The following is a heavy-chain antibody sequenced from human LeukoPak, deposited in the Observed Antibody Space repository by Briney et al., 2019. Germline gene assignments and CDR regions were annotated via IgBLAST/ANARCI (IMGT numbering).Heavy chain of an antibody. V-gene: IGHV3-30*18. CDR3: AKDRPSYYDILTGYPSPHDAFDI. Sequence: AGGSLRLSCAASGFTSDDYGMSWVRQAPGKGLEWVAVISYDGSNKYYADSVKGRFTISRDNSKNTLYLQMNSLRAEDTAVYYCAKDRPSYYDILTGYPSPHDAFDIWGQGTMVTVSS. D-gene: IGHD3-9*01. CDR2: ISYDGSNK. CDR1: GFTSDDYG. J-gene: IGHJ3*02.